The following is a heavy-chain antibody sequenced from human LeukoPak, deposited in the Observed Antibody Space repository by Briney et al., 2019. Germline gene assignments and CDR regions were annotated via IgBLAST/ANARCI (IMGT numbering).Heavy chain of an antibody. CDR3: ARGATDDYGGIDAFDI. D-gene: IGHD4-23*01. Sequence: SETLSLTCTVSGGSISSGDYYWSWIRQPPGKGLGWIGYIYYSGSTYYNPSLKSRVTISVDTSKNQFSLKLSSVTAADTAVYYCARGATDDYGGIDAFDIWGQGTMVTVSS. CDR2: IYYSGST. V-gene: IGHV4-30-4*01. CDR1: GGSISSGDYY. J-gene: IGHJ3*02.